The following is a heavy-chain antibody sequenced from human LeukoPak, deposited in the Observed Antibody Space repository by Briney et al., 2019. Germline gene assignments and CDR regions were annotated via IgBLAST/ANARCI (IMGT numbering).Heavy chain of an antibody. CDR3: ARGDDYGDYWGLY. V-gene: IGHV1-18*01. CDR2: MNPNSGNT. J-gene: IGHJ4*02. Sequence: GASVKVSCKASGYTFTSYDINWVRQATGQGLEWMGWMNPNSGNTNYAQKLQGRVTMTTDTSTSTAYMELRSLISDDAAVYYCARGDDYGDYWGLYWGQGTLVTVSS. D-gene: IGHD4-17*01. CDR1: GYTFTSYD.